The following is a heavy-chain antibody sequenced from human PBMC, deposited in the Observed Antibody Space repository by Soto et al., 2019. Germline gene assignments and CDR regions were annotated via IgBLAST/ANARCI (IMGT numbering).Heavy chain of an antibody. V-gene: IGHV4-34*01. CDR2: INHSGST. D-gene: IGHD6-6*01. CDR1: GGSFSGYY. J-gene: IGHJ6*02. CDR3: ARGRSSSHYYYYYYGMDG. Sequence: SETLSLTCAVYGGSFSGYYWSWIRQPPGKGLEWIGEINHSGSTNYNPSLKSRVTISVDTSKNQFSLKLSSVTAADTAVYYCARGRSSSHYYYYYYGMDGWGQGTTVTVSS.